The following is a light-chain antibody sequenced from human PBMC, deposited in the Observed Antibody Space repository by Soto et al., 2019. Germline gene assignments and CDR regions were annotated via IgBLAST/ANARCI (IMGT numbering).Light chain of an antibody. CDR2: GAS. V-gene: IGKV3-15*01. CDR3: QQYSNWPVT. Sequence: EIVMTQSPATLSVSPGERVTLSCRASQSVSSNLAWYQQKPGQAPRLLIYGASTRATGIPVRFSGSGSGTEFTLTISSLQSEDFAVYYCQQYSNWPVTFGQGTKVEIK. J-gene: IGKJ1*01. CDR1: QSVSSN.